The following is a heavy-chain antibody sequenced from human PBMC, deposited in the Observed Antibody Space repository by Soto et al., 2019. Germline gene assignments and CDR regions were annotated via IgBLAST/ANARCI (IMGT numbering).Heavy chain of an antibody. V-gene: IGHV4-34*01. Sequence: SETLSLTCAVYGGSFSGYYWSWIRQPPGKGLEWIGEINHSGSTSYNPSLKSRVTISVDTSKNQFSLKLSSVTAADTAVYYCARWLSNYVEMNYYYYYYMDVWGKGTTVTVSS. CDR3: ARWLSNYVEMNYYYYYYMDV. CDR2: INHSGST. J-gene: IGHJ6*03. CDR1: GGSFSGYY. D-gene: IGHD4-4*01.